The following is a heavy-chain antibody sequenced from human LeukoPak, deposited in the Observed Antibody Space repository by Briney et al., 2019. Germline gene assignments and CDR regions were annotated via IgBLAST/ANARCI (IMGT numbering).Heavy chain of an antibody. V-gene: IGHV3-43*02. Sequence: GGSLRLSCAASGLTFEDYAMHWVRHAPGKGLEWVSFISGDGGTTYYPDSVKGRFTISRDNSRTSLYLQMNSLRTEDTALYYCAKDQGASGWGAFDFWGQGTLVTVSS. CDR2: ISGDGGTT. D-gene: IGHD6-19*01. CDR1: GLTFEDYA. J-gene: IGHJ4*02. CDR3: AKDQGASGWGAFDF.